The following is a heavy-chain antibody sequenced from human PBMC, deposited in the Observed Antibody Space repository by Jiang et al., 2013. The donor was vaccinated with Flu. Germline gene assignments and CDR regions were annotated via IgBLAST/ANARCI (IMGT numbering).Heavy chain of an antibody. CDR3: AKDNSLRYFDWLSYFDY. J-gene: IGHJ4*02. V-gene: IGHV3-23*01. Sequence: VQLLESGGGLVQPGGSLRLSCAASGFTFSSYAMSWVRQAPGKGLEWVSAISGSGGSTHYADSVKGRFTISRDNSKNTLYLQMNSLRAEDTAVYYCAKDNSLRYFDWLSYFDYWGQGTLVTVSS. CDR1: GFTFSSYA. D-gene: IGHD3-9*01. CDR2: ISGSGGST.